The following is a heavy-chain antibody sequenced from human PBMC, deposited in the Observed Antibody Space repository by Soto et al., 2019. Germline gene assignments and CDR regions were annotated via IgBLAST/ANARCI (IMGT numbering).Heavy chain of an antibody. CDR3: ARVYYFWTGIPTRYFDY. CDR2: INHSGST. Sequence: SETLSLTCAVYGGSFSGYYWSWIRQPPGKGLEWIGEINHSGSTNYNPSLKSRVTISVDTSKNQFSLKLSSVTAADTAVYYCARVYYFWTGIPTRYFDYWGQGTLVTVSS. D-gene: IGHD3-3*01. CDR1: GGSFSGYY. J-gene: IGHJ4*02. V-gene: IGHV4-34*01.